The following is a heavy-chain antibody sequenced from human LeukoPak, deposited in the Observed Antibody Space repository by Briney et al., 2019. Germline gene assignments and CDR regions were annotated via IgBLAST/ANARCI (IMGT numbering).Heavy chain of an antibody. CDR3: ARGGFAHWVTAVGFDY. J-gene: IGHJ4*02. D-gene: IGHD2-21*02. V-gene: IGHV4-59*01. CDR2: IYYTGNT. Sequence: SETLSLTCTVSGGSINSYYWSWIRQAPGKGLEWIGYIYYTGNTNYNPSLKSRVTISVDTSKNQFSLKLTSVTAADTAVYYCARGGFAHWVTAVGFDYWGQGTLVTVSS. CDR1: GGSINSYY.